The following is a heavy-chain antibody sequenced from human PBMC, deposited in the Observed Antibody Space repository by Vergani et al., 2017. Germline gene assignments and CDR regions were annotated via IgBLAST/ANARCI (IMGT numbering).Heavy chain of an antibody. V-gene: IGHV3-13*01. Sequence: VESGGGLVQPWGSLRLSCTVSGFTFSSNDFHWVRQTAGKGLEWVSSIGVDGDRYYSDSVKGRFTISRDNGQSYLYLDMDNLRVEDTAVYFCAKEFCGTGNCYGWNHLEVWGEGTSVTVSS. CDR2: IGVDGDR. CDR3: AKEFCGTGNCYGWNHLEV. D-gene: IGHD1-1*01. CDR1: GFTFSSND. J-gene: IGHJ6*04.